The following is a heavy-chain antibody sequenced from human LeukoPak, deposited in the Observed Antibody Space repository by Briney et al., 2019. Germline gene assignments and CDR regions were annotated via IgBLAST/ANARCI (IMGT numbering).Heavy chain of an antibody. J-gene: IGHJ4*02. CDR1: GFTFSSYG. CDR3: AEDQVGALYYFDY. CDR2: ISYDGSNK. D-gene: IGHD1-26*01. V-gene: IGHV3-30*18. Sequence: QPGRSLRLSCAASGFTFSSYGMHWVRQAPGKGLEWVAVISYDGSNKYYADSVKGRFTISRDNSKNTLYLQMNSLRAEDTAVYYCAEDQVGALYYFDYWGQGTLVTVSS.